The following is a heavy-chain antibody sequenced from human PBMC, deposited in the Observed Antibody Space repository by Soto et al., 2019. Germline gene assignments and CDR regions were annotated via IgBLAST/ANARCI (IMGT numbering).Heavy chain of an antibody. CDR1: GGSISSYY. CDR3: ARDRGGYFDY. V-gene: IGHV4-59*01. D-gene: IGHD3-10*01. CDR2: IYYSGST. J-gene: IGHJ4*02. Sequence: PSETLSLPCTVSGGSISSYYWGWIRQPPGKGLEWIGYIYYSGSTNYNPSLKSRVTISVDTSKNQFSLKLSSVTAADTAVYYCARDRGGYFDYWGQGTLVTVSS.